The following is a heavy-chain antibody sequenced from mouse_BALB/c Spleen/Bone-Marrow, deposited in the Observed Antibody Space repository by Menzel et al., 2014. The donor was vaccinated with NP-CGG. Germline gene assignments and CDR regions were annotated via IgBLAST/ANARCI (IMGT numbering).Heavy chain of an antibody. CDR1: GFTFSDYY. Sequence: EVQRVESGGGLVKPGGSLKLSCAASGFTFSDYYMYWVRQTPEKRLEWVATISDGGSYTYYPDSVKGRFTISRDNAKNNLYLQMSSLKSEDTAMYYCARDYDYAMDYWGQGTSVTVSS. CDR2: ISDGGSYT. V-gene: IGHV5-4*02. D-gene: IGHD2-12*01. CDR3: ARDYDYAMDY. J-gene: IGHJ4*01.